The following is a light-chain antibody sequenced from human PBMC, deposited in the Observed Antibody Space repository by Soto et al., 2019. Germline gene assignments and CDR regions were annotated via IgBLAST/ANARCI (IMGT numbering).Light chain of an antibody. V-gene: IGLV2-14*01. CDR1: SSDIGTYNY. CDR3: NSYTSSSTLYV. Sequence: QSVLTQPASVSGSPGQSITISCTGISSDIGTYNYVSWYQQHPGKAPKLMLYEVSNRPSGVSNRFFGSKSGNTASLTISGLQAEDEADYFCNSYTSSSTLYVFGTGTKLTVL. J-gene: IGLJ1*01. CDR2: EVS.